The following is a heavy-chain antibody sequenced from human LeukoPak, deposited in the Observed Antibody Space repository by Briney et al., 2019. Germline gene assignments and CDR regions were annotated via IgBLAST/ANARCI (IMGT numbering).Heavy chain of an antibody. D-gene: IGHD4-17*01. CDR2: INSDGCWT. J-gene: IGHJ4*02. CDR3: ARGRPDLMDYGDYEGYFDY. Sequence: GGSLRLSCAASGNYWMHWVRKAPGKGLVWVSHINSDGCWTSYSDSVKGRFTISRDNSKNTLYLQMNSLRAEDTAVYYCARGRPDLMDYGDYEGYFDYWGQGTLVTVSS. V-gene: IGHV3-74*01. CDR1: GNYW.